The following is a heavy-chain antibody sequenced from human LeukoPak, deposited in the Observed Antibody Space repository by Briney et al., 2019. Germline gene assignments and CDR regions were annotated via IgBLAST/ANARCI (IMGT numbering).Heavy chain of an antibody. CDR2: VYYSGTI. CDR1: GGAIDNYY. CDR3: ARHGTAAGPFQL. D-gene: IGHD2-21*02. V-gene: IGHV4-59*08. Sequence: PSETLSLTCTVSGGAIDNYYWSWIRQPPGKGLEGIAYVYYSGTINYNPSLESRVTISVDTSKNQFSLRLTSVAAADTAVYYCARHGTAAGPFQLWGQGTLVTVSS. J-gene: IGHJ1*01.